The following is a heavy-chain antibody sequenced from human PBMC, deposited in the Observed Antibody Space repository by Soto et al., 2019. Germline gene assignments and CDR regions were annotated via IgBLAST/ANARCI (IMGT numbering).Heavy chain of an antibody. CDR1: GYSFGSYA. V-gene: IGHV3-23*01. CDR2: VSGSGGST. Sequence: GGLLGLYCGASGYSFGSYALNWVRQAPGKGLEWISAVSGSGGSTHYADSVKGRLTISRDKAKNSVYLQMNSLRVEDTALYYWGRDEVRNGVGVWGQGTTVTVSS. CDR3: GRDEVRNGVGV. J-gene: IGHJ6*02.